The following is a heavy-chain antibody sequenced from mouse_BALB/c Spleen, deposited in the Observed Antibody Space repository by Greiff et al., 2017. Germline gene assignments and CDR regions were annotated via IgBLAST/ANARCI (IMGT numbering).Heavy chain of an antibody. J-gene: IGHJ3*01. V-gene: IGHV5-6-3*01. CDR3: ARDTGYYWFAY. Sequence: VQLKESGGGLVQPGGSLKLSCAASGFTFSSYGMSWVRQTPDKRLELVATINSNGGRTYDPDSVKGRFTISRDNAKNTLYLQMSSLKSEDTAMYYCARDTGYYWFAYWGQGTLVTVSA. CDR1: GFTFSSYG. D-gene: IGHD2-3*01. CDR2: INSNGGRT.